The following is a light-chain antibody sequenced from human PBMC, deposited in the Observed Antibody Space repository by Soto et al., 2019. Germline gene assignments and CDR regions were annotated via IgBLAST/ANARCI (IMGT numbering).Light chain of an antibody. V-gene: IGLV1-40*01. CDR3: QSYDSSLSGSGVV. CDR2: GNS. CDR1: SSNIGAGYD. Sequence: QSVLTQPPSESGAPGQRVTISCTGSSSNIGAGYDVHWYQQLPGTAPKLLIYGNSNRPSGVPDRFSGSKSGTSASLAITGIQAEDEADYYCQSYDSSLSGSGVVFGGGTKLTVL. J-gene: IGLJ2*01.